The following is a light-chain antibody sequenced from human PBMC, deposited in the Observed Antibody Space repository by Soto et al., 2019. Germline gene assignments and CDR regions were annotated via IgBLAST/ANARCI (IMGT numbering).Light chain of an antibody. J-gene: IGKJ2*01. Sequence: DIRMTQSPSSLSASVGDRVTITCRASQTISIYLNWYQVKPGKAPNLLIYGATRLQTGVPSRFTGSGSGTEFSLTITSLQPEDLATYFCQESDSFPYTFGHGTRLEIK. CDR3: QESDSFPYT. CDR2: GAT. V-gene: IGKV1-39*01. CDR1: QTISIY.